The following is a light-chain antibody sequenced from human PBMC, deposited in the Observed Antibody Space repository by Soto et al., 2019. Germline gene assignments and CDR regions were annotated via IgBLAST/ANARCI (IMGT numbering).Light chain of an antibody. V-gene: IGLV1-40*01. J-gene: IGLJ1*01. Sequence: QPVLTQPPSVSGAPVQRVTISCTGSGSNIGAGYDVHWYQQLPGTAPKLLIFANINRPSGVPDRFSGSKSGTSASLAITGLRAEDEADYYCQSYDSSPSGYVFGTGTKLTVL. CDR2: ANI. CDR3: QSYDSSPSGYV. CDR1: GSNIGAGYD.